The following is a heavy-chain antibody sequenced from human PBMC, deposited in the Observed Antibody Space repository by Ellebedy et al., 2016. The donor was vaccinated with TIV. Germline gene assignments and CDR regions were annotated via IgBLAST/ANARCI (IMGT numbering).Heavy chain of an antibody. CDR1: GGSVDNSAHY. D-gene: IGHD3-22*01. CDR2: IYYSGST. J-gene: IGHJ4*02. V-gene: IGHV4-39*01. CDR3: ARQYNYGTSGYYVDY. Sequence: MPSETLSLTCTVSGGSVDNSAHYWTWVRQPPGKGLQWIANIYYSGSTYYNPSLKSRVTISLNTSKNQFSLRLTSVTAADTAVYYCARQYNYGTSGYYVDYWGQGTLLTVSS.